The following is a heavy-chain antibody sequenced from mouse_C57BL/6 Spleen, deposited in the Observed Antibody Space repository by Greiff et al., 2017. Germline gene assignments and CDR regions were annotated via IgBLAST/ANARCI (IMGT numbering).Heavy chain of an antibody. CDR3: TGWDGGNYYFDY. Sequence: EVQLQQSGAELVRPGASVKLSCTASGFNIKDYYMHWVKQRPEQGLEWIGRIDPEDGDTEYAPKFPGKATMTADTSSNTAYLRPSSLTSEDSAVYYCTGWDGGNYYFDYWGQGTTLTVSS. J-gene: IGHJ2*01. CDR1: GFNIKDYY. D-gene: IGHD4-1*01. V-gene: IGHV14-1*01. CDR2: IDPEDGDT.